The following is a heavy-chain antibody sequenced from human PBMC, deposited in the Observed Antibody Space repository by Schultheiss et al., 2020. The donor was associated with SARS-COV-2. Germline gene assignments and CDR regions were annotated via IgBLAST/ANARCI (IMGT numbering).Heavy chain of an antibody. V-gene: IGHV3-23*01. CDR3: ARGLQGHHAFDI. CDR2: LSGSDDDT. CDR1: GFTFATYN. Sequence: GGSLRLSCAASGFTFATYNMHWVRQAPGKGLEWVSSLSGSDDDTYYADSVTGRFAISSDSSKNTLYLQMNSLRAEDTAVYYCARGLQGHHAFDIWGQGTMVTVSS. J-gene: IGHJ3*02. D-gene: IGHD5-24*01.